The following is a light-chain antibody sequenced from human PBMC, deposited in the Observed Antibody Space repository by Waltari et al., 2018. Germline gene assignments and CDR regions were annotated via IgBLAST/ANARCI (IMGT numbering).Light chain of an antibody. J-gene: IGKJ1*01. Sequence: EIVLTQSPGTLSLSPGERATLSCRASQRFSSNYLAWYQQKPGQAPRLLIYGVSSRATGIPERFSGSGSGTDFTLPITRLEPEDFAMYYCQHYSNSVWTFGQGTKVEIK. CDR3: QHYSNSVWT. V-gene: IGKV3-20*01. CDR2: GVS. CDR1: QRFSSNY.